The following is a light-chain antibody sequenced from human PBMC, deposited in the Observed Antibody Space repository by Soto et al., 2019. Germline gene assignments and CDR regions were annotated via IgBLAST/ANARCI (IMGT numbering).Light chain of an antibody. Sequence: DIQLTQSPSFLSASVGDTVTITCRASQALSNYLSWYQQKPGKAPDLLIYSASTLQSGVPLRFSGSGSDTAFSLTIRALQTEDFETYYWQQHSRYPLTFGGGTKVEIK. CDR2: SAS. CDR3: QQHSRYPLT. CDR1: QALSNY. J-gene: IGKJ4*01. V-gene: IGKV1-9*01.